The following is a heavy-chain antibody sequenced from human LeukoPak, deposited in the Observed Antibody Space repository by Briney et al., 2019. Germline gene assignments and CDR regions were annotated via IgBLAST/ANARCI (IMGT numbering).Heavy chain of an antibody. J-gene: IGHJ5*02. Sequence: PSETLSLTCAVSGYSISSVYYWGWFRQPPGKGLEWIGRIYHSGSPYYNPSLKSRVTISVDTSKDQFSLKLSSVTAADTAVYYCARSFTYYYDSSGYKGPWGQGTLVTVSS. D-gene: IGHD3-22*01. CDR3: ARSFTYYYDSSGYKGP. V-gene: IGHV4-38-2*01. CDR1: GYSISSVYY. CDR2: IYHSGSP.